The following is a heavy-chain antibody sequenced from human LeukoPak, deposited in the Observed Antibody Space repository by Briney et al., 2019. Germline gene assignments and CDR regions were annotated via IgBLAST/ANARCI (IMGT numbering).Heavy chain of an antibody. CDR1: GYSISSGYY. V-gene: IGHV4-38-2*02. CDR3: ARDSSGPLGGNYYFDY. CDR2: IYHSGST. D-gene: IGHD3-22*01. Sequence: SETLSLTCTVSGYSISSGYYWGWIRPPPGKGLEWIGSIYHSGSTYYNPSLKSRVTISVDTSKNQFSLKLSSVTAADTAVYYCARDSSGPLGGNYYFDYWGQGTLVTVSS. J-gene: IGHJ4*02.